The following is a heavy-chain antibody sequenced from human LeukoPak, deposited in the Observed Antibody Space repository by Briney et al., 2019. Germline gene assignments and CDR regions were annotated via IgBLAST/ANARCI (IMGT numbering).Heavy chain of an antibody. D-gene: IGHD5-18*01. CDR2: INPSGGST. J-gene: IGHJ6*03. CDR1: GYTFTSYY. Sequence: ASVKVSCKASGYTFTSYYMHWVRQAPGQGLEWMGIINPSGGSTSYAQKFQGRVTMTRETSTSTVYMELSSLRSEDTAVYYCARHEVDTAMVTAHYYYYMDVWGKGTTVTVSS. CDR3: ARHEVDTAMVTAHYYYYMDV. V-gene: IGHV1-46*03.